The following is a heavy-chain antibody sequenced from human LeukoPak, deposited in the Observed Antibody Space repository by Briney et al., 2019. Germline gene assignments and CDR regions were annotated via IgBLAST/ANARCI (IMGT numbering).Heavy chain of an antibody. D-gene: IGHD6-13*01. V-gene: IGHV4-34*01. CDR2: INHGGST. J-gene: IGHJ4*02. CDR3: ARGRYVTTRGGAAAGFLDY. CDR1: GGSFSGHY. Sequence: ASETLSLTCAVSGGSFSGHYWNWIRQPPAKGLEWIGEINHGGSTNYNPSLKSRVTISVDTSQKQFSLRLSSVTAADTAVYYCARGRYVTTRGGAAAGFLDYWGQGTLVTVSS.